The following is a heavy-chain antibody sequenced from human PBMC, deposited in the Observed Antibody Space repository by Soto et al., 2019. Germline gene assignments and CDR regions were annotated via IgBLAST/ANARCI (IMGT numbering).Heavy chain of an antibody. Sequence: SETLSLTCTVSGGSISSSSYYWGWIRQPPGKGLEWIGSIYYSGSTYYNPSLKSRVTISVDTSKNQFSLKLSSVTAADTAVYYCAREWAVVADTLDYWGQGTLVTVSS. CDR3: AREWAVVADTLDY. D-gene: IGHD2-15*01. V-gene: IGHV4-39*02. J-gene: IGHJ4*02. CDR2: IYYSGST. CDR1: GGSISSSSYY.